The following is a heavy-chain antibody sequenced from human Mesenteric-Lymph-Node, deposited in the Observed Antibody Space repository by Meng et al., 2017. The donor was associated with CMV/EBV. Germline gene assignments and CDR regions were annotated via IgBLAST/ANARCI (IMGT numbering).Heavy chain of an antibody. D-gene: IGHD3-3*01. Sequence: SETLSLTCTVSGGSISTYYWSWVRQPPGKGLEWIGSVYYSGSTFYNPSLKSRVTILVDRSKNQFSLKLSSVTAADTAVYYCASEFITIFGFDFWGQGALVTVSS. J-gene: IGHJ4*02. V-gene: IGHV4-59*08. CDR1: GGSISTYY. CDR3: ASEFITIFGFDF. CDR2: VYYSGST.